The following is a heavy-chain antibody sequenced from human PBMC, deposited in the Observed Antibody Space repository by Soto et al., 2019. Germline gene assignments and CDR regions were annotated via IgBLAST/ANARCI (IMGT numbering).Heavy chain of an antibody. CDR3: AKDRRKWGDSPFEK. J-gene: IGHJ4*02. D-gene: IGHD2-21*02. V-gene: IGHV3-30*18. Sequence: QVQLVESGGGVVQPGRSLRLSCAASGFTFSKFGMHWLRQAPGRGLEWGAGISNDGSDEYYVNSVKGRFNISRDNSNITLSLQMNSLRFEDTAVYFCAKDRRKWGDSPFEKWGQGTLVTVSS. CDR1: GFTFSKFG. CDR2: ISNDGSDE.